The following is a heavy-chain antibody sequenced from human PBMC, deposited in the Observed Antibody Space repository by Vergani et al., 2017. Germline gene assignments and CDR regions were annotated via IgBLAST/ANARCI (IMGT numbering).Heavy chain of an antibody. J-gene: IGHJ4*02. CDR3: ARGDSPDIVVVPAAIRFDY. CDR1: GWSFSGYY. Sequence: QVQLQQWGAGLLKPSETLSLTCAVYGWSFSGYYWSWIRQPPGKGLEWIGEINHSGSTNYNPSLKSRLTISVDTSKNQFSLKLGSVTAADTAVYYCARGDSPDIVVVPAAIRFDYWGQGTLVTVSS. CDR2: INHSGST. V-gene: IGHV4-34*01. D-gene: IGHD2-2*01.